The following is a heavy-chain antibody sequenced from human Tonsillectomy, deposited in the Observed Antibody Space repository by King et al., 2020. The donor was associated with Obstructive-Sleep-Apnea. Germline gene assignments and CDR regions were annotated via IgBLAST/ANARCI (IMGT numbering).Heavy chain of an antibody. V-gene: IGHV4-31*03. CDR2: IYYSGST. J-gene: IGHJ3*02. D-gene: IGHD1-26*01. CDR3: ARAPYSGSYYLAFDI. CDR1: GGSISNGGYY. Sequence: QVQLQESGPGLVKPSQTLSLTCTVSGGSISNGGYYWNWIRQHPGKGLEWIGYIYYSGSTYYNPSLKSRVTISVDTSKNQFSLRLSSVTAADTAVYYCARAPYSGSYYLAFDIWGQGTMVTVSS.